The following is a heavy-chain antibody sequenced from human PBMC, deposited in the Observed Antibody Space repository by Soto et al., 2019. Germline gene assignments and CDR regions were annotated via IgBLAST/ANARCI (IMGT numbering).Heavy chain of an antibody. V-gene: IGHV1-69*13. Sequence: SVKVSCKASGGTFSSYAISWVRQAPGQGLEWMGGIIPIFGTANYAQKFQGRVTITADESTSTAYMELSSLRSEDTAVYYCARVPVGSSWNYYYYGMDVWGQGTTVTVS. CDR2: IIPIFGTA. J-gene: IGHJ6*02. CDR1: GGTFSSYA. CDR3: ARVPVGSSWNYYYYGMDV. D-gene: IGHD6-13*01.